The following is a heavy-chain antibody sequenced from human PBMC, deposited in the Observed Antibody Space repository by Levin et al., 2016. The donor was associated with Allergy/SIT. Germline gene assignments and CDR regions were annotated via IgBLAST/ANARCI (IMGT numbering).Heavy chain of an antibody. D-gene: IGHD3-22*01. CDR1: GGSVSSGSYY. CDR3: ARDSYDSSGYYSATLYWYFDL. V-gene: IGHV4-61*01. Sequence: SETLSLTCTVSGGSVSSGSYYWSWIRQPPGKGLEWIGYIYYSGSTNYNPSLKSRVTISVDTSKNQFSLKLSSVTAADTAVYYCARDSYDSSGYYSATLYWYFDLWGRGTLVTVSS. J-gene: IGHJ2*01. CDR2: IYYSGST.